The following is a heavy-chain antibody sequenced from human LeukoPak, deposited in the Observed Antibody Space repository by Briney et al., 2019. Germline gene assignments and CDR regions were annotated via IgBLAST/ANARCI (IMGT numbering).Heavy chain of an antibody. J-gene: IGHJ4*02. V-gene: IGHV3-7*03. CDR3: ARVRERYFDWLPPDY. CDR1: GFTFSSYW. Sequence: GGSLRLSCAASGFTFSSYWMSWVRQAPGKGLEWVANIKQDGSEKYYADSVKGRFTISRDNAKNSLYLQMNSLRAEDTAVYYCARVRERYFDWLPPDYWGQGTLVTVSS. D-gene: IGHD3-9*01. CDR2: IKQDGSEK.